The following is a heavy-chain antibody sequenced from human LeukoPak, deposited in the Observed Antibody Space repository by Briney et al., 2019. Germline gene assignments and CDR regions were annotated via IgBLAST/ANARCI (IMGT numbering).Heavy chain of an antibody. CDR1: GFTFRRYG. CDR3: AKDNEVCGSDLSAFDY. V-gene: IGHV3-23*01. D-gene: IGHD2-8*01. Sequence: GGSLRLSCAASGFTFRRYGMNWVRQAPGKGLEWVSAISGSGGSTFYADSVKGRFTISRDNSKTTLYLQMNSLRAEDTAVYYCAKDNEVCGSDLSAFDYWGQGTLVTVSS. CDR2: ISGSGGST. J-gene: IGHJ4*02.